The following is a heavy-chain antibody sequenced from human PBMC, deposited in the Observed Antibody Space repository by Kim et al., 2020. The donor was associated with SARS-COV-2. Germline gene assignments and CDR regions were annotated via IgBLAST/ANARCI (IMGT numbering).Heavy chain of an antibody. Sequence: GGSLRLSCAASGFTFSSYDMHWVRQATGKGLEWVSAIGTAGDTYYPGSVKGRFTISRENAKNSLYLQMNSLRAGDTAVYYCARGNGGRNGITLDAFDIWGQGTMVTVSS. CDR3: ARGNGGRNGITLDAFDI. V-gene: IGHV3-13*01. J-gene: IGHJ3*02. CDR2: IGTAGDT. CDR1: GFTFSSYD. D-gene: IGHD2-15*01.